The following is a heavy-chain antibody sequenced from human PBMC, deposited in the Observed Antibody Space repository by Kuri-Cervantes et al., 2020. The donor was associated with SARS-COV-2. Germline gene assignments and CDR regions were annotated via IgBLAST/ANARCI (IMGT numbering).Heavy chain of an antibody. Sequence: LSLTCAASGFTFSSYWMHWVRQAPGKGLVWVSRINSDGSSTSYADSVKGRFTISRDNAKNTLYLQMNSLRAEDTAVYYCARDAREYYYYMDVWGKGTTVTVSS. CDR1: GFTFSSYW. J-gene: IGHJ6*03. V-gene: IGHV3-74*01. CDR2: INSDGSST. D-gene: IGHD1-26*01. CDR3: ARDAREYYYYMDV.